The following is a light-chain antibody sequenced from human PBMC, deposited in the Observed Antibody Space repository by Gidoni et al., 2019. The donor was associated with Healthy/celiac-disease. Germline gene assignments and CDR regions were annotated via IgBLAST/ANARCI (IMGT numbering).Light chain of an antibody. J-gene: IGLJ2*01. CDR2: SNN. Sequence: QSVLTQQPSASGTPGQRVTNAYSGRSYNIGSNTVNWYQQLPGTAPKLLIYSNNQRPSGVPDRFSGSKSGTSASLAISGLQSEDEADYYCAAWDDSRNGPVFGGGTKLTVL. CDR1: SYNIGSNT. V-gene: IGLV1-44*01. CDR3: AAWDDSRNGPV.